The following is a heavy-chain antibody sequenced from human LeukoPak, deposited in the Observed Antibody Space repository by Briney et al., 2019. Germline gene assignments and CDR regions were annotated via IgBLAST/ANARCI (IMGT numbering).Heavy chain of an antibody. CDR2: IYTSGST. CDR3: ARVSRVMGATPANWFDP. CDR1: GGSISSYY. V-gene: IGHV4-4*07. Sequence: SETLSLTCTVSGGSISSYYWSWIRQPAGKGLEWIGRIYTSGSTNYNPSLKSRVTMSVDTSKNQFSLKLSSVTAADTAVYYCARVSRVMGATPANWFDPWGQGTLVTISS. D-gene: IGHD1-26*01. J-gene: IGHJ5*02.